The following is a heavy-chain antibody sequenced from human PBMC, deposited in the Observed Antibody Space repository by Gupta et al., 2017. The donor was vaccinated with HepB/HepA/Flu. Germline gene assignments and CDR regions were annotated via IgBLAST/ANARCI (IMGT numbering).Heavy chain of an antibody. CDR3: ATGSGSYQYYYGMDV. V-gene: IGHV3-21*01. D-gene: IGHD1-26*01. J-gene: IGHJ6*02. CDR2: ISSSSSYI. CDR1: GFTFSSYS. Sequence: EVQLVESGGGLVTPGGSMRLSSAASGFTFSSYSMNWVRQAPGKGLEWVSSISSSSSYIYYADSVKGRFTISRDNAKNSLYLQMNSLRAEDTAVYYCATGSGSYQYYYGMDVWGQGTTVTGSS.